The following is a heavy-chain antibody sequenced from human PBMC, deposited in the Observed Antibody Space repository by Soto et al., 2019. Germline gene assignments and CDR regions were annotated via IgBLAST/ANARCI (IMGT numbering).Heavy chain of an antibody. J-gene: IGHJ4*02. CDR3: ARDMAKGGGSAGFDY. CDR2: INPKSGGT. V-gene: IGHV1-2*02. CDR1: GDPFTANY. Sequence: XSVKVSCKASGDPFTANYIHWVRQAPGQGFEWMGWINPKSGGTKYPQKFQGRVTMTRDTSLSTVYMTLTRLTSGDTAVYYCARDMAKGGGSAGFDYWGQGTLVTVSS. D-gene: IGHD1-26*01.